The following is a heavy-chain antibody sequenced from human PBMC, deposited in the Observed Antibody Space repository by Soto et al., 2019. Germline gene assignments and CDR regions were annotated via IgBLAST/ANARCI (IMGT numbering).Heavy chain of an antibody. Sequence: QITLKESGPTLVKPTQTLTLTCTFSGFSLSTSGVGVGWIRQPPVKALEWLALIYWDDDKRYSPSLESRLTNTKDTSQHQVVLTMTNMDPVEIATYCCAHRLEYYDFWSGYYRGDAFDIWGQGTMVTVSS. J-gene: IGHJ3*02. CDR3: AHRLEYYDFWSGYYRGDAFDI. V-gene: IGHV2-5*02. CDR1: GFSLSTSGVG. CDR2: IYWDDDK. D-gene: IGHD3-3*01.